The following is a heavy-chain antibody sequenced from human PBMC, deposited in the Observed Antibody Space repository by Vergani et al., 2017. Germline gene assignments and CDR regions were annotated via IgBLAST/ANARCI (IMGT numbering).Heavy chain of an antibody. CDR3: AREKGPGYYYYMDV. CDR1: GFTFSSYW. J-gene: IGHJ6*03. V-gene: IGHV3-7*01. CDR2: IKQDGSEK. Sequence: VQLVESGGGLVQPGGSLRLSCAASGFTFSSYWMSWVRQAPGKGLEWVANIKQDGSEKYYVDSVKGRFTISRDNAKNSLYLQMNSLRAEDTAVYYCAREKGPGYYYYMDVWGKGTTVTVSS.